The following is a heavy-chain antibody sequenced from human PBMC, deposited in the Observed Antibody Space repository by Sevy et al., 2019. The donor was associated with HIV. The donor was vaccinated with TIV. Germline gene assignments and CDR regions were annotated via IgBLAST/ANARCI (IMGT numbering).Heavy chain of an antibody. CDR2: ISYDGSNK. Sequence: GGSLRLSCAASGFRFSDYSMHWVRQAPGKGLEWVAVISYDGSNKYYADSVKGRFTISRDNSKNTLYLQMNSLRAEDTAVYYCARCSRWYRWSAKMSKLNWFDPWGQGTLVTVSS. V-gene: IGHV3-30*04. CDR3: ARCSRWYRWSAKMSKLNWFDP. J-gene: IGHJ5*02. D-gene: IGHD2-8*02. CDR1: GFRFSDYS.